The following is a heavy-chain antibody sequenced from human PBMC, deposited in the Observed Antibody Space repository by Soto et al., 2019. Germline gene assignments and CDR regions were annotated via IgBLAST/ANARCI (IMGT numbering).Heavy chain of an antibody. CDR3: ARDRGRSSSGSTRFFDY. CDR1: GFTFSSYA. D-gene: IGHD6-19*01. Sequence: PGGSLRLSCAASGFTFSSYAMSWVRQAPGKGLEWVANINIDGSEKYYVDSVKGRFTISRDNAKNSLYLQMNSLRAEDTAVYYCARDRGRSSSGSTRFFDYWGQGTPVTVSS. V-gene: IGHV3-7*01. J-gene: IGHJ4*02. CDR2: INIDGSEK.